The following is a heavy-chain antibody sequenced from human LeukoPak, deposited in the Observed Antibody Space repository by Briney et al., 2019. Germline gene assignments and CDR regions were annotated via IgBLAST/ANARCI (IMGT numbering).Heavy chain of an antibody. D-gene: IGHD3-10*01. Sequence: GGSLRLSCAASGFTFSSYAMHWVRQAPGKGLEWVAVISYDGSNKYYADSVKGRFTISRDNSKNTLYLQMSSLRAEDTAVYYCARGGGGLLWFGELLGHMDVWGQGTTVTVSS. CDR3: ARGGGGLLWFGELLGHMDV. V-gene: IGHV3-30-3*01. CDR2: ISYDGSNK. CDR1: GFTFSSYA. J-gene: IGHJ6*02.